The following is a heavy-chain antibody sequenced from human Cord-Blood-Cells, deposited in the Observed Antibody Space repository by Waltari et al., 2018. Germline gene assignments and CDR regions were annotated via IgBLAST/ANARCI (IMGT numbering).Heavy chain of an antibody. D-gene: IGHD6-19*01. CDR1: GFPFGSYA. J-gene: IGHJ4*02. CDR2: ISSNGGST. V-gene: IGHV3-64D*09. Sequence: EVQLVESGGGLVQPGGSLRLSCSASGFPFGSYAMHWVRQAPGKGLEYVSAISSNGGSTYYADSVKGRFTISRDNSKNTLYLQMSSLRAEDTAVYYCVKMGAVAGTFDYWGQGTLVTVSS. CDR3: VKMGAVAGTFDY.